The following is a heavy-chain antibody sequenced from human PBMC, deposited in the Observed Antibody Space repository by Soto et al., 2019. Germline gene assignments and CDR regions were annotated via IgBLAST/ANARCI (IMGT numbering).Heavy chain of an antibody. J-gene: IGHJ6*04. Sequence: PVESLKISCKGSGYSFTSYWISWVRQMPGKGLEWMGRIDPIDSYTNYSPSFKGHVNISADKSISTAYLQWSSLKASDTAMYYCARQYSSSSAHYYGTEVWGKETTVTVSS. V-gene: IGHV5-10-1*01. CDR3: ARQYSSSSAHYYGTEV. CDR1: GYSFTSYW. D-gene: IGHD6-6*01. CDR2: IDPIDSYT.